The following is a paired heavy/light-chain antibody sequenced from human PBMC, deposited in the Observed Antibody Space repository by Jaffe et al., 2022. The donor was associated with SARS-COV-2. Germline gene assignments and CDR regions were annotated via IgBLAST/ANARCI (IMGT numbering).Light chain of an antibody. CDR3: QTYDNSLSAWGI. CDR1: GSNIGAGYD. J-gene: IGLJ2*01. Sequence: QSALTQPPSVSGAPGQTITIPCTGSGSNIGAGYDVQWYQQFPGTAPKLLIYDNNNRPSGVPDRFSGSKSGTSASLAITGLQAEDEADYYCQTYDNSLSAWGIFGGGTKLTVL. V-gene: IGLV1-40*01. CDR2: DNN.
Heavy chain of an antibody. V-gene: IGHV3-48*02. CDR2: ISTNSYTI. CDR3: ARVSDTTHIDF. D-gene: IGHD2-2*01. CDR1: GFTFSSYS. J-gene: IGHJ4*02. Sequence: EIQLVESGGGLVQPGESLRLSCAASGFTFSSYSMNWVRQAPGKGLEWISYISTNSYTIYYADSVRGRFTISRDNAKNSLSLLMSSLTDEDTAVYYCARVSDTTHIDFWGQGTLVAVSS.